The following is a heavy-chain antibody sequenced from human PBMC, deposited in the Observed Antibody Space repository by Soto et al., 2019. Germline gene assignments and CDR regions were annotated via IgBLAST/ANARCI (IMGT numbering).Heavy chain of an antibody. V-gene: IGHV3-23*01. D-gene: IGHD4-4*01. CDR2: ITATNGNT. J-gene: IGHJ4*02. CDR3: AKDEGTSSTVFDY. CDR1: GFTFKAYA. Sequence: GGSLRLSCVASGFTFKAYAMGWVRQAPGKGLEWVSSITATNGNTYYADSVRGRFTISRDNSRNSLFLQMNGLRPEDSALYYCAKDEGTSSTVFDYWGQGTLVTVSS.